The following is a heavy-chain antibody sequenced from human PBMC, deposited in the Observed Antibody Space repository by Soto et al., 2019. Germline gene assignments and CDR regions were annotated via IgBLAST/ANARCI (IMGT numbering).Heavy chain of an antibody. CDR3: ARDFLYARRYHPFDY. J-gene: IGHJ4*02. V-gene: IGHV6-1*01. Sequence: SQTLSLTCAISGDSVTSNSAAWDWIRQSPSRGLEWLGKTYYRSKWYNDYAISVKSRITISADTSTNQISLHLNSVTPEDTAVYFCARDFLYARRYHPFDYWSQGTLVTVAS. CDR1: GDSVTSNSAA. D-gene: IGHD2-8*01. CDR2: TYYRSKWYN.